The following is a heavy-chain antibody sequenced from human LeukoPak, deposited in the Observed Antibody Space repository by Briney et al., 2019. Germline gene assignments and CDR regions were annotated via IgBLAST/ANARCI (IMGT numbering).Heavy chain of an antibody. Sequence: SETLSLTCTVSGYSISSGYYWGWIRQPPGKGLEWIGSIYHSGSTYYNPSLKSRVTISVDTSKNQFSLKLSSVTAADTAVYYCARVGRVGATTEAFDIWGQGTMVTVSS. CDR3: ARVGRVGATTEAFDI. CDR2: IYHSGST. J-gene: IGHJ3*02. CDR1: GYSISSGYY. V-gene: IGHV4-38-2*02. D-gene: IGHD1-26*01.